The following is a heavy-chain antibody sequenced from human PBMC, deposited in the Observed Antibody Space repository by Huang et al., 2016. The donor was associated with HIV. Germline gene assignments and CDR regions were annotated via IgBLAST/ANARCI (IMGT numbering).Heavy chain of an antibody. Sequence: VQLQQWGASLLKPSETLSLTCAVSGGTFTGYFWGWVRQAPGKGLEWIAEIKHSGTTPHNPSLKSRVSMSVDVSNNHFSLSLKSVTAADTAVYFCVRCPGYYFEPSRYFDAFDIWGPGTMVTVS. D-gene: IGHD3-22*01. V-gene: IGHV4-34*02. CDR3: VRCPGYYFEPSRYFDAFDI. J-gene: IGHJ3*02. CDR2: IKHSGTT. CDR1: GGTFTGYF.